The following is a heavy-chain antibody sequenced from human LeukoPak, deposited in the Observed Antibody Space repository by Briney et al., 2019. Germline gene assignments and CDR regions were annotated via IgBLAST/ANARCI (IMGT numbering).Heavy chain of an antibody. CDR3: ARDRVGVVVVAAYDAFDI. V-gene: IGHV1-69*13. D-gene: IGHD2-15*01. Sequence: SVKVSCKASGYTFTSYYMHWVRQAPGQGLEWMGGIIPIFGTANYAQKFQGRVTITADESTSTAYMELSSLRSEDTAVYYCARDRVGVVVVAAYDAFDIWGQGTMVTVSS. CDR2: IIPIFGTA. J-gene: IGHJ3*02. CDR1: GYTFTSYY.